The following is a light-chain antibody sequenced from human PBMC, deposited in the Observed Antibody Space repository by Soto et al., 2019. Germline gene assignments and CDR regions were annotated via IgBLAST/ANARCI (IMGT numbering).Light chain of an antibody. CDR3: QQYGTSPPWT. V-gene: IGKV3-20*01. Sequence: IVLTQSPGTLSLSPWERDNIYCRAIQSVTSNYLAWYQQKPGQAPRLLIYAASRRAPGIPDRFSASGSGTDFTLTISRLEPEDFAVYFCQQYGTSPPWTFGQGTKVEI. CDR1: QSVTSNY. CDR2: AAS. J-gene: IGKJ1*01.